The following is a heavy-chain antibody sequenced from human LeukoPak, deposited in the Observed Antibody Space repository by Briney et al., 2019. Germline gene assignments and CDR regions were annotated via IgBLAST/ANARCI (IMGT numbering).Heavy chain of an antibody. Sequence: PGGSLRLSCAASGFTFSRYWMTWVRQAPGKGLEWVANINYDGSEKYYADSLKGRFTISRDNANNSLSLQMNTLRGEDTGVYYCARDPPFIIGTTFFDYWGQGTLVTVSS. D-gene: IGHD1-20*01. CDR1: GFTFSRYW. J-gene: IGHJ4*02. CDR2: INYDGSEK. V-gene: IGHV3-7*01. CDR3: ARDPPFIIGTTFFDY.